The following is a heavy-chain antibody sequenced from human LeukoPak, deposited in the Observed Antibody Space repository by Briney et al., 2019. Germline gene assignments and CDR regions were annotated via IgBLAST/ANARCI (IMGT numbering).Heavy chain of an antibody. J-gene: IGHJ2*01. D-gene: IGHD4-17*01. CDR3: AKEWDDYGDYDWYFDL. CDR2: ISGSGGST. CDR1: GFTFSSYA. V-gene: IGHV3-23*01. Sequence: GGSLRLSCAASGFTFSSYAMSWVRQAPGKGLEWVSAISGSGGSTYYADSVKGRFTISRDNSKNTLYLQMNSLRAEDTAVYYCAKEWDDYGDYDWYFDLWGRGTLVTVSS.